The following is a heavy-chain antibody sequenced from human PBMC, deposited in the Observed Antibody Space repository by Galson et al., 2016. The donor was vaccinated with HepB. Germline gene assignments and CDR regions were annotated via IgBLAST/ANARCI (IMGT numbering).Heavy chain of an antibody. CDR1: GDSASSNSAA. V-gene: IGHV6-1*01. Sequence: CAISGDSASSNSAAWHWIRQSPSRGLEWLGRTYYRSKWYNEYAVSEKIRITINPDTYKTQFSRQLNSVTPEDKAVYYCTRLVAANGYYGMDVWGQGTTVIVSS. CDR3: TRLVAANGYYGMDV. D-gene: IGHD2-15*01. J-gene: IGHJ6*02. CDR2: TYYRSKWYN.